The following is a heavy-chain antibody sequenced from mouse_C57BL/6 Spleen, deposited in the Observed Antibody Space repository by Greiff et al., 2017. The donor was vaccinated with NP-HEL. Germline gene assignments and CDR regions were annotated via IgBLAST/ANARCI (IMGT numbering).Heavy chain of an antibody. CDR1: GYTFTDYE. J-gene: IGHJ2*01. Sequence: VQLQQSGAELVRPGASVTLSCKASGYTFTDYEMHWVKQTPVHGLEWIGAIDPETGGTAYNQKFKGKAILTADKSSSTAYMELRSLTSEDSAVYYCTRGSYYGSSPYYFDYWGQGTTLTVSS. CDR2: IDPETGGT. CDR3: TRGSYYGSSPYYFDY. D-gene: IGHD1-1*01. V-gene: IGHV1-15*01.